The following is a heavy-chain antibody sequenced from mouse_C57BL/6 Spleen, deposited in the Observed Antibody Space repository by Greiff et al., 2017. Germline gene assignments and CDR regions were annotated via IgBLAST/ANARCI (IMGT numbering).Heavy chain of an antibody. CDR3: TIYDNDGAY. D-gene: IGHD2-4*01. CDR1: GYTFTSYW. CDR2: IYPGNSDT. Sequence: VQLQQSGTVLARPGASVKMSCKTSGYTFTSYWMHWVKQRPGQGLAWIGAIYPGNSDTSYNQKFKGKAKLTAVTSASTAYMELSSLTNGDSAVSCCTIYDNDGAYWGQGTLVTVSA. V-gene: IGHV1-5*01. J-gene: IGHJ3*01.